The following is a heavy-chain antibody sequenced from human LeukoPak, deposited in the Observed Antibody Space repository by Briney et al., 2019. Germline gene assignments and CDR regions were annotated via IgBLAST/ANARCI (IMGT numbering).Heavy chain of an antibody. V-gene: IGHV1-2*02. CDR2: MNPNSGGT. CDR3: ASKQWLVRAKTEDDY. Sequence: GASVKVSCKASGYTFTSYDINWVRQATGQGLEWMGWMNPNSGGTNYAQKFQGRVTMTRDTSISTAYMELSRLRSDDTAVYYCASKQWLVRAKTEDDYWGQGTLVTVSS. D-gene: IGHD6-19*01. J-gene: IGHJ4*02. CDR1: GYTFTSYD.